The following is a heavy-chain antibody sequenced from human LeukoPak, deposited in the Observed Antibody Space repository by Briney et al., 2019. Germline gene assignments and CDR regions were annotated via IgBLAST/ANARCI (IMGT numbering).Heavy chain of an antibody. V-gene: IGHV3-23*01. D-gene: IGHD3-22*01. CDR2: ISGSGGST. J-gene: IGHJ4*02. CDR3: AKFNQIVVVD. CDR1: GFTFSSYA. Sequence: GGSLRLSCAASGFTFSSYAIICVRQARGNWLAWVSAISGSGGSTYYADSVKGRFTISRDNSKNTLYLQMNSLRAEDTAVYYCAKFNQIVVVDWGQGTLVTVSS.